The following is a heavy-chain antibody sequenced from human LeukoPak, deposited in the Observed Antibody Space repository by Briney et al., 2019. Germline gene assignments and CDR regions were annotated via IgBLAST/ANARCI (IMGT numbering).Heavy chain of an antibody. CDR3: ARQAYGDHGDY. Sequence: GGSLRLSCAASGFTFSSYEMNWVRQAPGKGLEWVSYISSSGSTIYYADSVKGRFTISRDNPKNSLYLQMNSLRAEDTAVYYCARQAYGDHGDYWGQGTLVTVSS. J-gene: IGHJ4*02. CDR2: ISSSGSTI. CDR1: GFTFSSYE. D-gene: IGHD4-17*01. V-gene: IGHV3-48*03.